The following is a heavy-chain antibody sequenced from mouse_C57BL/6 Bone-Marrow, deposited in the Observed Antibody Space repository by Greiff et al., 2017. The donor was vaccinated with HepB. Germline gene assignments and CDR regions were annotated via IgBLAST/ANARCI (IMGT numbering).Heavy chain of an antibody. CDR2: IDPENGDT. CDR1: GFNIKDDY. D-gene: IGHD1-1*01. J-gene: IGHJ2*01. CDR3: TTPITTVSYYFDY. V-gene: IGHV14-4*01. Sequence: VQLKQSGAELVRPGASVKLSCTASGFNIKDDYMHWVKQRPEQGLEWIGWIDPENGDTEYASKFQGKATITADTSSNTAYLQLSSLTSEDTAVYYSTTPITTVSYYFDYWGQGTTLTVSS.